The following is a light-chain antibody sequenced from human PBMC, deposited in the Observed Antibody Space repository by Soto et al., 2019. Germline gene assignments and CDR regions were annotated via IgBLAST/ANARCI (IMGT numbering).Light chain of an antibody. V-gene: IGKV3-20*01. Sequence: EIVLTQSPGTLSLSPGERATLSCRASQSVSSSLLAWYQQKPGQAPRLLIYGASNRANGIPDRFSGSGSGTDFTLTISRLEPEDFAVYYCQQYGSSPITFGQGTRLEIK. CDR2: GAS. J-gene: IGKJ5*01. CDR1: QSVSSSL. CDR3: QQYGSSPIT.